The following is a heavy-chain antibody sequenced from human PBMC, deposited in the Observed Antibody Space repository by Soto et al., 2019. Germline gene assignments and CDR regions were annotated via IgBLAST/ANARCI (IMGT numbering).Heavy chain of an antibody. Sequence: SEALSLTCTVSGGSISSGDYYWSWIRQPPGKGLEWIGYIYYSGSTYYNPSLKSRVTISVDTSKNQFSLKLSSVTAADTAVYYCARVVRGDYVYFQHWGQGTLVTVSS. CDR3: ARVVRGDYVYFQH. D-gene: IGHD2-21*02. CDR2: IYYSGST. V-gene: IGHV4-30-4*01. J-gene: IGHJ1*01. CDR1: GGSISSGDYY.